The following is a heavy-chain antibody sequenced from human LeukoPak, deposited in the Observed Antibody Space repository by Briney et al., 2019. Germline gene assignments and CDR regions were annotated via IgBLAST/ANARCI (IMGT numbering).Heavy chain of an antibody. Sequence: GGSLRLSCAASGFTFSSYSMNWVRQAPGKGLEWVSSINSSSSYIYYADSVKGRFTIPRDNAKNSLYLQINSLRAEDTAVCYCARDPCYPNDYYYYGMDVWGQGTTVTVSS. CDR1: GFTFSSYS. V-gene: IGHV3-21*01. J-gene: IGHJ6*02. CDR2: INSSSSYI. CDR3: ARDPCYPNDYYYYGMDV. D-gene: IGHD2-2*01.